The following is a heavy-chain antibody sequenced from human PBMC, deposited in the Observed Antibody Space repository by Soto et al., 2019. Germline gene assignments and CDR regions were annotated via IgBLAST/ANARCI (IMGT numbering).Heavy chain of an antibody. J-gene: IGHJ5*02. D-gene: IGHD3-9*01. CDR3: ARLYYDILTGYGQYNWFDP. V-gene: IGHV1-2*04. CDR2: INPNSGGT. Sequence: ASVKVSCKASGYTFTGYYMHWVRQAPGQGLEWMGWINPNSGGTNYAQKFQGWVTMTRDTSISTAYMELSRLRSDDTAVYYCARLYYDILTGYGQYNWFDPWGQGPLVTVSS. CDR1: GYTFTGYY.